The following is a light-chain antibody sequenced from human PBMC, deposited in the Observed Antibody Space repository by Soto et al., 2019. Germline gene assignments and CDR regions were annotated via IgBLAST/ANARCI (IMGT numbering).Light chain of an antibody. CDR2: GAS. Sequence: EIVLPQSPGTLSLCAGERATLSCRASESLSSAYLACYQQKPGQAPRLLLYGASTRATGIPARFSGSGSGTEFTLTISSLQSEDFAVYYCQQYNNWPPWTFGQGTKVDIK. J-gene: IGKJ1*01. CDR3: QQYNNWPPWT. V-gene: IGKV3-15*01. CDR1: ESLSSAY.